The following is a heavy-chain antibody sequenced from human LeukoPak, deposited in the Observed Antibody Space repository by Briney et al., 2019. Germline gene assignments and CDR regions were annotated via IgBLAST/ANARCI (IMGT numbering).Heavy chain of an antibody. J-gene: IGHJ4*02. D-gene: IGHD3-22*01. Sequence: PSETLSLTCTVSGGSISSYYWSWIRQPPGKGLEWIGYIYYSGSTNYKSSLKSRVTISVDASKNQFSLKLSSVTAADTAVYYCATGVYYYDSSGYSPSFDYWGQGTLVTVSS. CDR2: IYYSGST. V-gene: IGHV4-59*01. CDR3: ATGVYYYDSSGYSPSFDY. CDR1: GGSISSYY.